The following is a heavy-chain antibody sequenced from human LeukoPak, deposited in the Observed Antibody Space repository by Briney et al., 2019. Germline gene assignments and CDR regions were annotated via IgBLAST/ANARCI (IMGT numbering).Heavy chain of an antibody. CDR1: GGSFSGYY. Sequence: SETLSLTCAVYGGSFSGYYWSWNRQPPGKGLEWIGEINHSGSTNYNPSLKSRVTISVDTSKNQFSLKLSSVTAADTAVYYCARGRRSSGWYDSWFDPWGQGTLVTVSS. J-gene: IGHJ5*02. V-gene: IGHV4-34*01. CDR3: ARGRRSSGWYDSWFDP. CDR2: INHSGST. D-gene: IGHD6-19*01.